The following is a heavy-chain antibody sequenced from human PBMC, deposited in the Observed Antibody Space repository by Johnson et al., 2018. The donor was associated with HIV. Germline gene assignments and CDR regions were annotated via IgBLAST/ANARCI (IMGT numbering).Heavy chain of an antibody. CDR3: AKGRGDYNIDAFDI. V-gene: IGHV3-30-3*01. CDR2: ISYDGSNK. CDR1: GFTFSSYA. J-gene: IGHJ3*02. D-gene: IGHD4-17*01. Sequence: QVQLVESGGGVVQPGRSLRLSCAASGFTFSSYAMHWVRQAPGKGLEWVAVISYDGSNKYYADSVKGRFTISRDNSKNTLYLQMNSLRAEDTAVYYCAKGRGDYNIDAFDISGQGTMVTVSS.